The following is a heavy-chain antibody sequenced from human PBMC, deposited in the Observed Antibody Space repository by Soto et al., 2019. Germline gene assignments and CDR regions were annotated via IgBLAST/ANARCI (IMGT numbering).Heavy chain of an antibody. CDR3: ARSQGSSTSLEIYYYCYYGMDV. CDR2: IIPISDTT. D-gene: IGHD2-2*01. Sequence: QVQLVQSGAEVKKPGSSVKVSCKASGGTFSSYAISWVRQAPGQGLEWMGGIIPISDTTNYAQKFQGRVTITADESTSTAYMELSSLRSEDTAVYYCARSQGSSTSLEIYYYCYYGMDVWGQGTTVTVCS. V-gene: IGHV1-69*01. J-gene: IGHJ6*02. CDR1: GGTFSSYA.